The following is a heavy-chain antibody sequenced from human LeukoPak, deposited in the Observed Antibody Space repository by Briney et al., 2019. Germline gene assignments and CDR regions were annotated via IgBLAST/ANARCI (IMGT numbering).Heavy chain of an antibody. V-gene: IGHV6-1*01. Sequence: SQTLSLTCAISGDSVSSNSAAWNWIRQSPSRGLEWLGRTYYRSKWYNDYAVSVKSRITINPDTSKNQFSLQLNSVTPEDTAVYYCARGRPDLSLGYCSGGSCYSDQYVFDYWGQGTLVTVSS. CDR1: GDSVSSNSAA. J-gene: IGHJ4*02. CDR2: TYYRSKWYN. D-gene: IGHD2-15*01. CDR3: ARGRPDLSLGYCSGGSCYSDQYVFDY.